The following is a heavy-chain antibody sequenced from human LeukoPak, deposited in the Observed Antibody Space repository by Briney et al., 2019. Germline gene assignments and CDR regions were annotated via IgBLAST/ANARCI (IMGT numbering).Heavy chain of an antibody. D-gene: IGHD3-22*01. CDR3: ARDLHYYDSSGPDAFDI. V-gene: IGHV4-59*01. J-gene: IGHJ3*02. Sequence: KSSETLSLTCAVYGGSFSGYYWSWIRQPPGKGLEWIGYIYYSGSTNYNPSLKSRVTISVDTSKNQFSLKLSSVTAADTAVYYCARDLHYYDSSGPDAFDIWGQGTMVTVSS. CDR1: GGSFSGYY. CDR2: IYYSGST.